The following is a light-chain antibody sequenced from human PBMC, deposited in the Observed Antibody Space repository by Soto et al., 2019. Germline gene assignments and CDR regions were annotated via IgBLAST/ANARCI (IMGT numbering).Light chain of an antibody. CDR1: SSDVGGYNY. CDR3: NSYTSSTTRV. CDR2: EVR. V-gene: IGLV2-14*01. Sequence: QSVLTQPASVSGSPGQSITISCTGTSSDVGGYNYVSWYQQYPGKAPKLIIYEVRNRPSGVSSRFSGSRSDNTASLTISGLRPEDEADYYCNSYTSSTTRVFGGGTQLTVL. J-gene: IGLJ2*01.